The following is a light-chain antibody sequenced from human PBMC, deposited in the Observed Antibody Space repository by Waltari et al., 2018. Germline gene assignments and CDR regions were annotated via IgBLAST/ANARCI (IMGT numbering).Light chain of an antibody. CDR2: AAS. J-gene: IGKJ1*01. CDR1: QSIGTY. V-gene: IGKV1-39*01. CDR3: QQSKITPWT. Sequence: EIQMTQSPSSLSASVGDTVTITCRASQSIGTYVNWYQHKPGKAPKVLIYAASSLHGGVPARFSGSASGTDFTLTIISLQPDDFGTYYCQQSKITPWTFGQGTKVEIK.